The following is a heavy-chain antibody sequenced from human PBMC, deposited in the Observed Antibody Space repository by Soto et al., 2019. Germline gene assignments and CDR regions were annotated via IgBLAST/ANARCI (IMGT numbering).Heavy chain of an antibody. D-gene: IGHD1-26*01. V-gene: IGHV3-74*01. CDR3: SRDKMGATADY. Sequence: EVQLVESGGGLVQLGGSLRLSCAASGFAFSSYWMHWVRQAPGKGLVWVSRINSDGSSTSYADSVKGRFTVSRDNAKNRQYLQMCGLRGEDTAVYYCSRDKMGATADYWGQGSLVTVSS. CDR2: INSDGSST. J-gene: IGHJ4*02. CDR1: GFAFSSYW.